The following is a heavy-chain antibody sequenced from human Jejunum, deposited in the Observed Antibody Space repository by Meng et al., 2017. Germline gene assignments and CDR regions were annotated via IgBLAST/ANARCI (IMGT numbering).Heavy chain of an antibody. V-gene: IGHV1-2*06. CDR1: GYTFTDYY. Sequence: QVQLGQSGAEGKEPGAYVKVSCKASGYTFTDYYLYWVRQAPGQGLEWMGRINTRTGGTIYTQKFYGRVTMTRDTSISTAYMELSRLRSDDTAVYYCARELISYAFDYWGQGSLVTVSS. CDR2: INTRTGGT. J-gene: IGHJ4*02. CDR3: ARELISYAFDY. D-gene: IGHD1-26*01.